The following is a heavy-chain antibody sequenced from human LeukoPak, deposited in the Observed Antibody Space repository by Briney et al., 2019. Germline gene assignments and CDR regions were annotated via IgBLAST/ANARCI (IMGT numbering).Heavy chain of an antibody. CDR2: IYYRGST. CDR1: GGSISSYY. D-gene: IGHD3-16*02. J-gene: IGHJ4*02. V-gene: IGHV4-59*01. Sequence: PSETLSLPCTLSGGSISSYYSRWIRQPPGKGLEWIAYIYYRGSTNYNPPLKSRVTISVETSKNQFPLKMSSVTAAGTAVYYCARYIWGSYPTFEDYWGQGTLVTVSS. CDR3: ARYIWGSYPTFEDY.